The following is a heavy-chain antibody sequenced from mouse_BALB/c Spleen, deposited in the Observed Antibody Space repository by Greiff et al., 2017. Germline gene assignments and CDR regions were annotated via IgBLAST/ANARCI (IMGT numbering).Heavy chain of an antibody. V-gene: IGHV1-20*02. Sequence: EVKLMESGPELVKPGASVKISCKASGYSFTGYFMNWVMQSHGKSLEWIGRINPYNGDTFYNQKFKGKATLTVDKSSSTAHMELRSLASEDSAVYYCARGGNFDVWGAGTTVTVSS. CDR2: INPYNGDT. CDR3: ARGGNFDV. J-gene: IGHJ1*01. CDR1: GYSFTGYF.